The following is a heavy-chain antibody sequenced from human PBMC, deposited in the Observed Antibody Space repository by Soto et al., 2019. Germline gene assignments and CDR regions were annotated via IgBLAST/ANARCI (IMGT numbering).Heavy chain of an antibody. Sequence: GASVKVSCKASGYTFTSYYMHWVRQAPGQGLEWMGIINPSGGSTSYAQKFQGRVTMTRDTSTSTVYMELSSLRSEDTAVYYCARDPPTTPPAAAGIAEPPDYYYYYGMDVWGQGTTVTVSS. D-gene: IGHD6-13*01. J-gene: IGHJ6*02. CDR1: GYTFTSYY. CDR3: ARDPPTTPPAAAGIAEPPDYYYYYGMDV. CDR2: INPSGGST. V-gene: IGHV1-46*03.